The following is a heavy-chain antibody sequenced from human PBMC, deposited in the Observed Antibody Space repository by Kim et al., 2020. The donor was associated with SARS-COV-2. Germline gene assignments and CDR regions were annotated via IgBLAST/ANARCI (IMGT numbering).Heavy chain of an antibody. V-gene: IGHV3-23*01. CDR1: GFTFSSYA. CDR2: ISDSGGAT. Sequence: GGSLRLSCAASGFTFSSYAMSWVRQAPGKGLEWVSAISDSGGATYSPASVRGRFTISRDNSKNTLYLQMISLRAEDTAVYYCAKARGGGSGSFDYWGQGTLVTVSS. J-gene: IGHJ4*02. CDR3: AKARGGGSGSFDY. D-gene: IGHD6-19*01.